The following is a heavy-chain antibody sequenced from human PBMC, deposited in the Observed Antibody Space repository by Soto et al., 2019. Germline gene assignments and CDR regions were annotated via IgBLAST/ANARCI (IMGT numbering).Heavy chain of an antibody. CDR1: GFIFTSYA. J-gene: IGHJ4*02. V-gene: IGHV1-18*01. CDR2: ISAYNGAT. CDR3: ARDFTGWPPDGVDS. D-gene: IGHD3-16*01. Sequence: QVHLVQSGAEVKMPGASVKVSCKASGFIFTSYAITWVRQAPGQGLEWMGWISAYNGATNYAQNLQGRVTMTTDSSTSTAYMELGSLTSDDSAVYFCARDFTGWPPDGVDSWGQGTLVTVSA.